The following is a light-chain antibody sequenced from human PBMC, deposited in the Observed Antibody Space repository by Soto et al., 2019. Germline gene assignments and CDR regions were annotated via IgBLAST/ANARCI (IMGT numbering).Light chain of an antibody. V-gene: IGLV2-14*01. CDR1: SADVGGHNF. J-gene: IGLJ1*01. CDR2: EVT. Sequence: QSALTQPASVSGSPGQSITISCTGTSADVGGHNFVSWYQQHPGKAPKLMIYEVTNRPSGVSNRFSGSKSGNTASLTISVLQAEDDADYYCISYSTSSTLNYVFGTGTKLTVL. CDR3: ISYSTSSTLNYV.